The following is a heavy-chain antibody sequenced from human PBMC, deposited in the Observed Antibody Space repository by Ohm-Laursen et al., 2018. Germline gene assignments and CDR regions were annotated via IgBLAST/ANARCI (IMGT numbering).Heavy chain of an antibody. CDR2: IYHSGST. CDR3: ARAMHNEYYGMDV. J-gene: IGHJ6*02. V-gene: IGHV4-59*12. D-gene: IGHD2-2*01. Sequence: SETLSLTCTVSGGSISSYYWSWIRQPPGKGLGWIGYIYHSGSTTYNSSLKSRVTISVDKSTNRFSLKLGSVTAADTAVYYCARAMHNEYYGMDVWGRGTTVTVSS. CDR1: GGSISSYY.